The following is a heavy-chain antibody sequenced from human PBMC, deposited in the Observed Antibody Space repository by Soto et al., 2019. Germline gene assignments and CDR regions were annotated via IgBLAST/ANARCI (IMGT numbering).Heavy chain of an antibody. J-gene: IGHJ6*03. CDR1: GFTFDTYA. Sequence: EVQLLESGGGLVQPGGSLRLSCAASGFTFDTYAMSWVRQAPGKGLEWVSAISGSGAKIYYADSVKGRFTISRDNSKNALYLQMNSRRAEDTAVYHGAKLECSGGSCYSGRLVDYFYYYMDVWGKGTTVTVSS. D-gene: IGHD2-15*01. V-gene: IGHV3-23*01. CDR2: ISGSGAKI. CDR3: AKLECSGGSCYSGRLVDYFYYYMDV.